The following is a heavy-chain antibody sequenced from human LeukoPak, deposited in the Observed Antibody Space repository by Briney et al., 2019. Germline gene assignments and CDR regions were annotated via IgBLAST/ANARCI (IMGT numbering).Heavy chain of an antibody. J-gene: IGHJ4*02. CDR2: TYYSGST. V-gene: IGHV4-39*01. Sequence: PSETLSLTCTVSGGSISNSSYYWGWIRQPPGKGLEWIGTTYYSGSTYYNPSLKSRVTISGDTSKNQFSLKLSSVTAADTAVYYCARVSSGYYYYFDHWGQGTLVTVSS. D-gene: IGHD3-22*01. CDR1: GGSISNSSYY. CDR3: ARVSSGYYYYFDH.